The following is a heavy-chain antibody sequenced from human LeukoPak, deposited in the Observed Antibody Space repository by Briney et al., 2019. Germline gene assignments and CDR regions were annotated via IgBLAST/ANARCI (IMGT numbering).Heavy chain of an antibody. CDR3: ARGRGSSWYYFDY. CDR2: IYTSGNT. Sequence: PSETLSLTCTVSGGSISSYNWSWVRQPAGEGLEWIGRIYTSGNTNYNPSLKGRVTMSVDTSKNQFSLNLSSVTAADTAVYYCARGRGSSWYYFDYWGQGTLVTVSS. V-gene: IGHV4-4*07. J-gene: IGHJ4*02. D-gene: IGHD6-13*01. CDR1: GGSISSYN.